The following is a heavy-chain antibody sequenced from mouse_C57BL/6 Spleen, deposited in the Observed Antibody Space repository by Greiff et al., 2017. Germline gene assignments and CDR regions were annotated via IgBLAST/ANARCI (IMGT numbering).Heavy chain of an antibody. D-gene: IGHD2-1*01. CDR3: ARPGYYCNCLDY. CDR2: ISSGSSTI. CDR1: GFTFSDYG. Sequence: EVKLVESGGGLVQPGGSLKLSCAASGFTFSDYGMHWVRQAPEKGLEWVAYISSGSSTIYYADPVKGRFIISRDNAKNTLFLQMTRLRSEDTAIYYCARPGYYCNCLDYWGQGTTLTVSS. V-gene: IGHV5-17*01. J-gene: IGHJ2*01.